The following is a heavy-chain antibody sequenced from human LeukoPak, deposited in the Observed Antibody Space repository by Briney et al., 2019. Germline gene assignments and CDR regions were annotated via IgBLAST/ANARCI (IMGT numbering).Heavy chain of an antibody. CDR2: INHSGST. CDR3: ARGLVTTIILYYYGMDV. V-gene: IGHV4-34*01. Sequence: PSETLSLTCAVYGGSFSGYHWSWIRQPPGKGLEWIGEINHSGSTNYNPSLKSRVTISVDTSKNQFSLKLSSVTAADTAVYYCARGLVTTIILYYYGMDVWGQGTTVTVSS. CDR1: GGSFSGYH. J-gene: IGHJ6*02. D-gene: IGHD4-11*01.